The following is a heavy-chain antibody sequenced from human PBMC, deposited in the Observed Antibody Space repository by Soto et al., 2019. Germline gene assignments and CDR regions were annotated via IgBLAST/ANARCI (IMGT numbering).Heavy chain of an antibody. J-gene: IGHJ4*02. CDR1: GYMFIGFS. V-gene: IGHV1-2*02. CDR3: ARYTGSKSLFDS. CDR2: INPKSGYT. D-gene: IGHD1-26*01. Sequence: ASVKISCKASGYMFIGFSLHWVRQAPGQGLEWMAWINPKSGYTKSAQKFQARVTLTRDTSTSTAYMELRSLRSEDTAVYFCARYTGSKSLFDSWGQGTLVTVSS.